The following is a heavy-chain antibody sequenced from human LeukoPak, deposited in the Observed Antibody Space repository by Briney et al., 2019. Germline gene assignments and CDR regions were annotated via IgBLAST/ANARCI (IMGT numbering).Heavy chain of an antibody. CDR3: ASSTAYYDFWGGPLNIDY. V-gene: IGHV4-39*02. CDR2: IYYSGST. J-gene: IGHJ4*02. Sequence: SETLSLTCTVSGGSISSYYWSWIRQPPGKGLEWIGSIYYSGSTYYNPSLKSRVTLSIDTSKNHFSLKLSSVTAADTAVYYCASSTAYYDFWGGPLNIDYWGQGTLVTVSS. D-gene: IGHD3-3*01. CDR1: GGSISSYY.